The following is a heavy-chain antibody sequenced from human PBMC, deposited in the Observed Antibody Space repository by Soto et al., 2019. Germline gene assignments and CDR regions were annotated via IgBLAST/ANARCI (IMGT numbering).Heavy chain of an antibody. Sequence: QITLKESGPTLVRPAQTLTLTCDFSGFSLSTYHMGVAWIRQPPGKALEWLALIYWDDDKRYSPSLKDRLAISNDTSSNQVVLTITNLAPGDSATYFCPHAGDYDLLTFDHWGPGTLVTVSS. J-gene: IGHJ4*02. V-gene: IGHV2-5*02. CDR1: GFSLSTYHMG. D-gene: IGHD4-17*01. CDR3: PHAGDYDLLTFDH. CDR2: IYWDDDK.